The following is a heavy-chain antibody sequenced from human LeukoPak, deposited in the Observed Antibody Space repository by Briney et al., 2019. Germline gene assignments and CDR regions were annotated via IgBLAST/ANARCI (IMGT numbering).Heavy chain of an antibody. CDR1: GGSISSYH. CDR2: IYSSGST. D-gene: IGHD2-8*02. V-gene: IGHV4-4*07. J-gene: IGHJ5*02. Sequence: SETLSLTCTVSGGSISSYHWSWIREPAGKGLEWVGRIYSSGSTKYNPSLKSRVTMSVDTSKNQFSLKLSSVTAADTAVYYCAREVVWAIASNWFDPWGQGTLVTVSS. CDR3: AREVVWAIASNWFDP.